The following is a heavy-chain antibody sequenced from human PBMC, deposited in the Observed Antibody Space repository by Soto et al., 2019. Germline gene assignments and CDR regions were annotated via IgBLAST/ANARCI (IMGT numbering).Heavy chain of an antibody. CDR3: ARGEQWLVRHYSSYYTHV. D-gene: IGHD6-19*01. V-gene: IGHV3-53*04. CDR1: GFTVSSNY. CDR2: IYSGGST. J-gene: IGHJ6*03. Sequence: GGSLRLSCAASGFTVSSNYTSWVRQAPGKGLEWVSVIYSGGSTYYADSVKGRFTISRHNSKNTLYLQMNSLRAEDTAVYYCARGEQWLVRHYSSYYTHVWGKGTTVTVSS.